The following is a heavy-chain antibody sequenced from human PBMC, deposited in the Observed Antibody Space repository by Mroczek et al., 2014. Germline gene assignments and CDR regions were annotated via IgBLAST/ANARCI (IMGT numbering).Heavy chain of an antibody. V-gene: IGHV4-61*02. J-gene: IGHJ6*03. CDR1: GGSISSGSYY. CDR2: IYTQWEH. D-gene: IGHD3-10*01. Sequence: QVQLQESGPGLVKPSQTLSLTCTVSGGSISSGSYYWSWIRQPAGKGLEWIGRIYTQWEHQLQPSLKSRVTMSVDTSKNQFSLKLSSVTAADTAVYYCARGARSGSYSLYYYMDVWGKGTTVTVSS. CDR3: ARGARSGSYSLYYYMDV.